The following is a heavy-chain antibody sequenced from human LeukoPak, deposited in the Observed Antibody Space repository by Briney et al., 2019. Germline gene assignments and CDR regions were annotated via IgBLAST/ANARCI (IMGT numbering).Heavy chain of an antibody. D-gene: IGHD3-10*01. CDR3: AKDGPQYYYGSGSYLDY. J-gene: IGHJ4*02. Sequence: GGSLRLSCAASGFPFSSYAMSWVRQAPGKGLEWVSAISGSGGSTYYADSVKGRFTISRDNSKNTLYLQMNSLRAEDTAVYYCAKDGPQYYYGSGSYLDYWGQGTLVTVSS. V-gene: IGHV3-23*01. CDR1: GFPFSSYA. CDR2: ISGSGGST.